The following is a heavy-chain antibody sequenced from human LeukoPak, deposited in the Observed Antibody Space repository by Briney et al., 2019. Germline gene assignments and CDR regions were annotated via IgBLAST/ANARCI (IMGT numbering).Heavy chain of an antibody. Sequence: SETLSLTCAVYGGSFSGYYWSWIRQPPGKGLEWIGEINHSGSTNYNPSLKSRVTISVDTSKNQFSLKLSSVTAADTAVYYCARHGTMGGNFHYWGQGTLVTVSS. CDR3: ARHGTMGGNFHY. D-gene: IGHD2-15*01. CDR1: GGSFSGYY. V-gene: IGHV4-34*01. J-gene: IGHJ4*02. CDR2: INHSGST.